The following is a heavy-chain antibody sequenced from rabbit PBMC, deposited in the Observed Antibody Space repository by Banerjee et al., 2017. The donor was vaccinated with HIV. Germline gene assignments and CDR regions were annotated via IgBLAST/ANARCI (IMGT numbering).Heavy chain of an antibody. CDR3: ARDLAGTIGWSINL. J-gene: IGHJ4*01. V-gene: IGHV1S45*01. CDR1: GFSFSDKYV. CDR2: IYAGGSGSS. Sequence: QEQLEESGGDLVKPGRSPTPTSTASGFSFSDKYVMSWVRQAAGKGLEWIGWIYAGGSGSSCCASWAKGRLTICKTSSTTASLTMTSLTAADTAADFCARDLAGTIGWSINLWGPGTLVTVS. D-gene: IGHD4-1*01.